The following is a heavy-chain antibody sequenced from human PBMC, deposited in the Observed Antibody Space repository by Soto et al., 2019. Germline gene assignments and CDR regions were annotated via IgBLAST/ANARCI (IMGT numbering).Heavy chain of an antibody. V-gene: IGHV2-5*02. CDR3: AHRRVGISYFDY. CDR2: IYWDDDK. CDR1: GFSLSTSGVG. J-gene: IGHJ4*02. Sequence: QITLKESGPTLVKPRQTLTLTCTFSGFSLSTSGVGVGWIRQHPGKALEWLALIYWDDDKRYSPSLKSRLTITKDTSKNQVVLTMTNMDPVDTATYYSAHRRVGISYFDYWGQGTLVTVSS. D-gene: IGHD2-2*01.